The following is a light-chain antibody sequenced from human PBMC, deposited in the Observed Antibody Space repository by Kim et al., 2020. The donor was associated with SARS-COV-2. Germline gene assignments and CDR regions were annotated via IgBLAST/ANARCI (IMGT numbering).Light chain of an antibody. Sequence: RGERATLCCGASQSVSSNLAWYQQNPGQAPRLLIYGASTRATGIPARFSGSGSGTEFTLTISSLQSEDFAVYYCQQYNNWPLTFGQGTKLEI. CDR2: GAS. V-gene: IGKV3-15*01. J-gene: IGKJ2*01. CDR1: QSVSSN. CDR3: QQYNNWPLT.